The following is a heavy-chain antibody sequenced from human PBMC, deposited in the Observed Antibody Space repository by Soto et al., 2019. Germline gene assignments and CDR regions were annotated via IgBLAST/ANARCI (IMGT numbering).Heavy chain of an antibody. J-gene: IGHJ4*02. D-gene: IGHD6-19*01. CDR1: GFSLSTSGMR. CDR3: ARTTSSGWTFDY. V-gene: IGHV2-70*04. Sequence: SGPTLVNPTQTLTLTCTFSGFSLSTSGMRVSWIRQPPGKALEWLARIDWDDDKFYSTSLKTRLTISKDTSKNQVVLTMTNMDPVDTATYYCARTTSSGWTFDYWGQGTLVTVSS. CDR2: IDWDDDK.